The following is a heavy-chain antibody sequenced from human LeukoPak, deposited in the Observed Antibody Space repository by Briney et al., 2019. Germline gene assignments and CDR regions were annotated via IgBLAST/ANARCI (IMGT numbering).Heavy chain of an antibody. Sequence: PGGSLRLSCAASGFTFSNSWMSWVRQAPGKGLEWVANIKQDGSEVYYVDSVKGRFTISRDNAESSMYLQMSSLRAEDTAVYYCAGCSSVTTYYYHYYMDVWGKGTTVTVSS. CDR1: GFTFSNSW. CDR3: AGCSSVTTYYYHYYMDV. V-gene: IGHV3-7*01. J-gene: IGHJ6*03. D-gene: IGHD4-17*01. CDR2: IKQDGSEV.